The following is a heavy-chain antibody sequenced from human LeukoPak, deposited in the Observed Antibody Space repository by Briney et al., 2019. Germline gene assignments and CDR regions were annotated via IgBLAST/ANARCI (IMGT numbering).Heavy chain of an antibody. CDR2: ISGDGGST. CDR1: GFTFDDYA. CDR3: ALNPPTGFKGTMINY. Sequence: PGGSLRLSCAASGFTFDDYAMHWVRQAPGKGLEWVSLISGDGGSTYYADSVKGRFTISRDNSKNSLYLQMNSLRTEDTALYYCALNPPTGFKGTMINYWGQGTLVTVSS. D-gene: IGHD3-22*01. J-gene: IGHJ4*02. V-gene: IGHV3-43*02.